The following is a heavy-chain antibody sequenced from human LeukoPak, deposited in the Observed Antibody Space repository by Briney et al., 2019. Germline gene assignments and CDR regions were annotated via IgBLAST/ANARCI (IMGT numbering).Heavy chain of an antibody. J-gene: IGHJ6*02. D-gene: IGHD3-10*01. CDR2: FDPEDGET. Sequence: GASVKVSCKVSGYTLTELSMHWVRQAPGKGLEWMGGFDPEDGETIYAQKFQGRVTMTEDTSTDTAYMELSSLRSEDTAVYYCATGGPSTTMVRGVISYGMDVWGQGTTVTVSS. CDR3: ATGGPSTTMVRGVISYGMDV. V-gene: IGHV1-24*01. CDR1: GYTLTELS.